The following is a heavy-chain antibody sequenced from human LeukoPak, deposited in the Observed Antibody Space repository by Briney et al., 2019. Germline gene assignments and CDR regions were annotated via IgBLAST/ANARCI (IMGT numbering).Heavy chain of an antibody. CDR2: IIPIFGTA. CDR1: GGTFSSYA. CDR3: ATDFWSGYYWDY. V-gene: IGHV1-69*05. J-gene: IGHJ4*02. Sequence: ASVKVSCKASGGTFSSYAISWVRQAPGQGLEWMGGIIPIFGTANYAQKFQGRVTITTDESTSTAYMELSSLRSEDTAVYYCATDFWSGYYWDYWGQGTLVTVSS. D-gene: IGHD3-3*01.